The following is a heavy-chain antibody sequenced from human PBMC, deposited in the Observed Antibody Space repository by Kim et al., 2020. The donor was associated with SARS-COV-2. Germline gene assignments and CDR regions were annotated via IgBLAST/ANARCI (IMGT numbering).Heavy chain of an antibody. J-gene: IGHJ6*02. D-gene: IGHD5-12*01. CDR3: ARDEGNSGYDSVWYYYYGMDV. V-gene: IGHV1-18*01. CDR2: ISAYNGNT. Sequence: ASVKVSCKASGYTFTSYGISWVRQAPGQGLEWMGWISAYNGNTNYAQKLQGRVTMTTDTSTSTAYMELRSLRSDDTAVYYCARDEGNSGYDSVWYYYYGMDVWGQGTTVTVSS. CDR1: GYTFTSYG.